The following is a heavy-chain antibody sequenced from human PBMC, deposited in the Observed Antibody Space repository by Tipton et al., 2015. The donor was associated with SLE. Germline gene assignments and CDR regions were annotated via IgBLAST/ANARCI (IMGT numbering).Heavy chain of an antibody. J-gene: IGHJ2*01. CDR1: GGSISSHY. CDR3: AREVAVAAVRYWYFDL. Sequence: TLSLTCTVSGGSISSHYWSWIRQPPGKGLEWIGYIYYSGSTNYNPSLKSRVPISVDTSKNQFSLKLSSVTAADTAVYYCAREVAVAAVRYWYFDLWGRGTLVTVSS. D-gene: IGHD6-19*01. CDR2: IYYSGST. V-gene: IGHV4-59*11.